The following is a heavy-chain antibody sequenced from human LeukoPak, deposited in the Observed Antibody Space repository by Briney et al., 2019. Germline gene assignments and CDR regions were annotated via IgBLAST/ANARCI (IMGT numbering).Heavy chain of an antibody. J-gene: IGHJ4*02. V-gene: IGHV3-23*01. CDR2: FSGSGGNT. CDR3: ATSPAWESWIHPWLLDDY. CDR1: GFTFSSYA. D-gene: IGHD5-18*01. Sequence: GGSLRLSCAASGFTFSSYAMSWVRQAPGKGLEWVSTFSGSGGNTYYADSVKGRFTISRDNSKNTLYLQMNSLRAEDTAVYYCATSPAWESWIHPWLLDDYWGQGTLVTVSS.